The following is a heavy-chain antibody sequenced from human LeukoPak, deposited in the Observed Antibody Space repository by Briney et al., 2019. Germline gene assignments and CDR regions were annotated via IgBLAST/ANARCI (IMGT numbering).Heavy chain of an antibody. Sequence: GGSLRLSCAASGFTFSSYSMNWVRQAPGKGLEWVSSISSSGSYICYADSVKGRFTISRDNAKNSLYLHMNSLRAEDTAVYYCARDWCDYWGQGTLVTVSS. V-gene: IGHV3-21*04. J-gene: IGHJ4*02. CDR3: ARDWCDY. CDR1: GFTFSSYS. D-gene: IGHD2-15*01. CDR2: ISSSGSYI.